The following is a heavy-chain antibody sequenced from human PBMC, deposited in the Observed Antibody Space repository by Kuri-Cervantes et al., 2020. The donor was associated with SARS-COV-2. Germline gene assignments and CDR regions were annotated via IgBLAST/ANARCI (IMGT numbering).Heavy chain of an antibody. CDR1: GFTFSSYW. CDR3: AKARGLRFTAFDI. Sequence: ETLSLTCAASGFTFSSYWMSWVRQAPGKGLEWVANIKQDGSEKYYVDSVKGRFTISRDNAKNSLYLQTNSLRAEDTALYYCAKARGLRFTAFDIWGQGTMVTVSS. D-gene: IGHD3-10*01. CDR2: IKQDGSEK. V-gene: IGHV3-7*03. J-gene: IGHJ3*02.